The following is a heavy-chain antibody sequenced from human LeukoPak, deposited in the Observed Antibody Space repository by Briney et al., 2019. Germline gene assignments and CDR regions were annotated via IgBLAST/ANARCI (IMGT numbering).Heavy chain of an antibody. V-gene: IGHV3-23*01. D-gene: IGHD3-10*01. CDR3: AKRGSGTPNY. Sequence: PGGSLRLSCAASGFTVSSKYMSWVRQAPGKGLEWVSAISGSGGSTYYADSVKGRFTISRDNSKNTLYLQMNSLRAEDTAVYYCAKRGSGTPNYWGQGTLVTVSS. CDR2: ISGSGGST. CDR1: GFTVSSKY. J-gene: IGHJ4*02.